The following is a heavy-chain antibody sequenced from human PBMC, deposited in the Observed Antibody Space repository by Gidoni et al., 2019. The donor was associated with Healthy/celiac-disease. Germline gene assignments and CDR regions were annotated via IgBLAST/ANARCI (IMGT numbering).Heavy chain of an antibody. CDR1: GFTFSSYA. CDR3: AKDPYCSSTSCHLIWFDP. Sequence: EVQLLASGGGLGQPGGSLRLSCAASGFTFSSYAMSWVRQAPGKGLGWVSAISGSGGSTYYADSVKGRFTISRDNSKNTLYLQMNSLRAEDTAVYYCAKDPYCSSTSCHLIWFDPWGQGTLVTVSS. CDR2: ISGSGGST. D-gene: IGHD2-2*01. V-gene: IGHV3-23*01. J-gene: IGHJ5*02.